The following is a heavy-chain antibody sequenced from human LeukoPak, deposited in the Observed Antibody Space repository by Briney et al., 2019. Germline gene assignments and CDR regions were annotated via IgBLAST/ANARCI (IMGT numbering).Heavy chain of an antibody. CDR1: GYTFTSYY. Sequence: GASVKVSCKASGYTFTSYYMHWVRQAPGQGLEWMGWMNPNSGNTGYAQKFQGRVTITRNTSISTAYMELSSLRSEDTAVYYCARVLRGLWFGELLYAGGKMDVWGKGTTVTVSS. CDR3: ARVLRGLWFGELLYAGGKMDV. V-gene: IGHV1-8*03. D-gene: IGHD3-10*01. CDR2: MNPNSGNT. J-gene: IGHJ6*04.